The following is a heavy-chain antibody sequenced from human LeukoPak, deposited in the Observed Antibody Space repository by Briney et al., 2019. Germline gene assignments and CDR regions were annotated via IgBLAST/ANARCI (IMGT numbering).Heavy chain of an antibody. V-gene: IGHV3-30*02. D-gene: IGHD3-3*01. CDR2: IRYDGSNK. Sequence: GGSLRLSCAASGFTFSSYGMHWVRQAPGKGLEWVAFIRYDGSNKYYADSVKGRFTISRDNSKNTLYLQMNSLRAEDTAVHYCARDFWSGYPNWFDPWGQGTLVTVSS. J-gene: IGHJ5*02. CDR1: GFTFSSYG. CDR3: ARDFWSGYPNWFDP.